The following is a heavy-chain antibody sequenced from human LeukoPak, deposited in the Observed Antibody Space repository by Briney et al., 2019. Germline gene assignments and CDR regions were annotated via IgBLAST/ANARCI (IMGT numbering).Heavy chain of an antibody. D-gene: IGHD3-3*01. V-gene: IGHV1-46*01. J-gene: IGHJ4*02. CDR2: INPSGGGT. CDR3: AALDHDFWSGYYQKHTDY. CDR1: GYTFTNYF. Sequence: ASVKVSCKAPGYTFTNYFMHWVRQAPGQGLEWMGVINPSGGGTTYAQRFQGRVTMTRDTSTSTVHMELSSLRSEDTAVYYCAALDHDFWSGYYQKHTDYWGQGTLVTVSS.